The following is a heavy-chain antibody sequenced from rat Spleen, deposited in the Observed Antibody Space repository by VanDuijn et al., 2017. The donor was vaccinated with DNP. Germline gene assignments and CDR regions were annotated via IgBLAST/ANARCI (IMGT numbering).Heavy chain of an antibody. V-gene: IGHV5-7*01. CDR3: TSLSTTY. J-gene: IGHJ2*01. CDR2: IIYDGSRT. CDR1: GFTFSDYN. Sequence: EVQLVESDGGLVQPGRSLKLSCAASGFTFSDYNMAWVRQAPKKGLEWVANIIYDGSRTYYRDSVKGRFTMSRDNAKSTLYLQMNSLRSEDTATYYCTSLSTTYWGQGVMVTVSS. D-gene: IGHD1-5*01.